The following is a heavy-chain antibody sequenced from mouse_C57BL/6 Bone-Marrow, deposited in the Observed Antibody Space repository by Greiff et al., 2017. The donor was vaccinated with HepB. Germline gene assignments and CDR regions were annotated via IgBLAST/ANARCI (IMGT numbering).Heavy chain of an antibody. J-gene: IGHJ3*01. V-gene: IGHV5-4*01. CDR3: ARSGSSLFAY. Sequence: EVQVVESGGGLVKPGGSLKLSCAASGFTFSSYAMSWVRQTPEKRLEWVATISDGGSYTYYPDNVKGRFTISRDNAKNNLYLQMSHLKSEATAMYYCARSGSSLFAYWGQGTLVTVSA. CDR1: GFTFSSYA. CDR2: ISDGGSYT. D-gene: IGHD1-1*01.